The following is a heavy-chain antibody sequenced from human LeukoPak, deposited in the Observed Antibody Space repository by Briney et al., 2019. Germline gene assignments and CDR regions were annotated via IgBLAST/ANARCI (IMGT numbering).Heavy chain of an antibody. J-gene: IGHJ5*02. V-gene: IGHV1-46*01. Sequence: ASVKVSCKASGYTFTSYYMHWVRQAPGQGLECMGIINPSGGSTSYVQKFQGRLTMTRDTTTSTVYMELSSLRSEDTAVYYCARVLAVAGSKWFDPWGQGTLVTVSS. CDR3: ARVLAVAGSKWFDP. CDR2: INPSGGST. CDR1: GYTFTSYY. D-gene: IGHD6-19*01.